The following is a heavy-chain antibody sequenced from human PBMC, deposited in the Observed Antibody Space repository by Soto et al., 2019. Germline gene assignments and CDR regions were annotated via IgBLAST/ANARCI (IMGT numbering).Heavy chain of an antibody. CDR2: ISGSGDST. J-gene: IGHJ3*01. Sequence: GGSLRLSCAASGFTFSSYAMWWVRQAPGKGPEWVLSISGSGDSTHSADAVKGHFTISRDNSNNVLYLQMNSLTVDDTAIYYCARGILQKPPGSRAFHFWGQGTMDTVSS. CDR3: ARGILQKPPGSRAFHF. D-gene: IGHD2-2*01. V-gene: IGHV3-23*01. CDR1: GFTFSSYA.